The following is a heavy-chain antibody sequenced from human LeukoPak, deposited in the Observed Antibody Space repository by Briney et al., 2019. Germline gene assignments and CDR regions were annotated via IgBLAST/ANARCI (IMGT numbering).Heavy chain of an antibody. V-gene: IGHV4-39*02. CDR1: GGSISSSSYY. J-gene: IGHJ5*02. CDR3: AREDPKYCSGGSCYSGNNWFDP. Sequence: KASETLSLTCTVSGGSISSSSYYWAWIRQPPGKGLEWIGSIYYSGSTYYNPSLKSRVTISVDTSKNQFSLKLSSVTAADTAVYYCAREDPKYCSGGSCYSGNNWFDPWGQGTLVTVSS. D-gene: IGHD2-15*01. CDR2: IYYSGST.